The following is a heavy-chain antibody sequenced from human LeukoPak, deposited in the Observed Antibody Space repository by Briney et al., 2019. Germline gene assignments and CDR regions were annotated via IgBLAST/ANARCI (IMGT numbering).Heavy chain of an antibody. Sequence: PGGSLRLSCAASGFTFSSYGMHWVRQAPGKGLELVAVIWYDGSNKYYADSVKGRFTISRDNSKNTLYLQMNSLRAEDTAVYYCAKTARYPWSGYSYFDYWGQGTLVTVSS. CDR1: GFTFSSYG. V-gene: IGHV3-33*06. J-gene: IGHJ4*02. CDR2: IWYDGSNK. CDR3: AKTARYPWSGYSYFDY. D-gene: IGHD3-3*01.